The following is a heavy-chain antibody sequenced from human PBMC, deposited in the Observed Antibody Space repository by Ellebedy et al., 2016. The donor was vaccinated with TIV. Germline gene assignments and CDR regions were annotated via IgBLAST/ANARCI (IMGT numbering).Heavy chain of an antibody. J-gene: IGHJ6*02. Sequence: GESLKISCAASGFTFSSYGMHWVRQAPGKGLEWEAVIWYDGSNKYYADSVKGRFTISRDNSKNTLYLQMHSLRAEDTAVYHRARGMRIMSYYYGMDVWGQGTTVTVSS. CDR2: IWYDGSNK. D-gene: IGHD3-16*01. V-gene: IGHV3-33*01. CDR3: ARGMRIMSYYYGMDV. CDR1: GFTFSSYG.